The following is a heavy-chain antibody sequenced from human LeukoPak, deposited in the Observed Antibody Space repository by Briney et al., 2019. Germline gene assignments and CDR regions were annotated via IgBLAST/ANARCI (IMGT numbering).Heavy chain of an antibody. V-gene: IGHV3-21*01. J-gene: IGHJ6*03. CDR1: GFTFSSYT. D-gene: IGHD6-13*01. CDR3: ARDPRSSSWRDYYYYMDV. Sequence: PGGSLRLSCAASGFTFSSYTMNWVRQAPGKGLEWVSSISSSSSYIYYADSVKGRFTISRDNAKNSLYLQMNSLRAEDTAVYYCARDPRSSSWRDYYYYMDVWGKGTTVTVSS. CDR2: ISSSSSYI.